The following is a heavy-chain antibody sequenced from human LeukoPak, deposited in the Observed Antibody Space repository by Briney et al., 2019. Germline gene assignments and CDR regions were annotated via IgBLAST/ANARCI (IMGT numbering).Heavy chain of an antibody. V-gene: IGHV3-23*01. CDR2: ITGGGDDS. Sequence: PGGSLRLSCAASGSTFSSYAMSWVRQAPGKGLEWVASITGGGDDSNHADSVKGRFTISRENSKNTLYLQMNSLRAEDTAVYYCARSIGEDYYYDSSGYGRAARFVLGYFDYWGQGTLVTVSS. D-gene: IGHD3-22*01. CDR3: ARSIGEDYYYDSSGYGRAARFVLGYFDY. CDR1: GSTFSSYA. J-gene: IGHJ4*02.